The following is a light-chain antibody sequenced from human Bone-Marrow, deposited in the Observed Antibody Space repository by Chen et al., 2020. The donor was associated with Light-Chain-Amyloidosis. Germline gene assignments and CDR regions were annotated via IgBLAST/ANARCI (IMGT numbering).Light chain of an antibody. V-gene: IGLV3-21*02. CDR2: DDS. Sequence: SYVLTQPSSVSVAPGQTATIACGGNNIGSTSVHWYQQTPGQAPLLVVYDDSDRPSGIPERWSGSNSGNTATLTISRGEAGEEADYYCQVWDRRSDRPVFGGGTKLTVL. J-gene: IGLJ3*02. CDR3: QVWDRRSDRPV. CDR1: NIGSTS.